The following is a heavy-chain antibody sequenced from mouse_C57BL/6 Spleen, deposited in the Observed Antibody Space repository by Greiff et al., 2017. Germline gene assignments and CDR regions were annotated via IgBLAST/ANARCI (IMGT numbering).Heavy chain of an antibody. CDR2: IDPSDSYT. CDR1: GYTFTSYW. V-gene: IGHV1-69*01. J-gene: IGHJ1*03. Sequence: VKLQQPGAELVMPGASVKLSCKASGYTFTSYWMHWVKQRPGQGLEWIGEIDPSDSYTNYNQKFKGKSTLTVDKSSSTAYMQLSTLTSEDSAVSYCARGLDWYFDVWGTGPTVTVSS. D-gene: IGHD3-1*01. CDR3: ARGLDWYFDV.